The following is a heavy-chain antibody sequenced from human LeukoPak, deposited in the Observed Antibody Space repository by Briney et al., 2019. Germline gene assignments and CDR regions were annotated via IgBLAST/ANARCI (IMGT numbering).Heavy chain of an antibody. J-gene: IGHJ4*02. CDR2: IYITGST. CDR1: NGSVSPYY. Sequence: SETLSLTCTVSNGSVSPYYWSWIRQPAGQGLEWIGRIYITGSTTYSPSLKSRVTMSIDTSKNQFSLKLSSVTAADTAVYYCARCSGYSSPHFDYWGQGTLVTVSS. CDR3: ARCSGYSSPHFDY. D-gene: IGHD6-19*01. V-gene: IGHV4-4*07.